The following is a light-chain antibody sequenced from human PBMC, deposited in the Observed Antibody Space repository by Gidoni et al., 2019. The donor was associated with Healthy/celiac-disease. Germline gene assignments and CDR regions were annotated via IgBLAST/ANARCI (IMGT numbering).Light chain of an antibody. J-gene: IGKJ1*01. CDR3: QQCNSYPRT. CDR2: KAS. Sequence: DIQMTQSPSTLSASVGDRVTITCRASQSISSWLAWYQQNPGKAPKLLIYKASSLESGVPSRFSGSGSGTEFTLTISSLQPDDFATYSCQQCNSYPRTFGQGTKVEIK. V-gene: IGKV1-5*03. CDR1: QSISSW.